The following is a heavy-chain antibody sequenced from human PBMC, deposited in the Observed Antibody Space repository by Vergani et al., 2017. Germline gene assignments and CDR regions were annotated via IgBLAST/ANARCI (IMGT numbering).Heavy chain of an antibody. CDR2: IDPSDSYT. D-gene: IGHD3-22*01. CDR3: AREPYYYDSSGYSQWDY. V-gene: IGHV5-10-1*03. Sequence: EVQLVQSGAEVKKPGESLRISCKGSGYSFTGYWISWVRQMPGKGLEWMGRIDPSDSYTNYSPSFQGHVTISADKSISTAYLQWSSLKASDTAMYYCAREPYYYDSSGYSQWDYWGQGTLVTVSS. J-gene: IGHJ4*02. CDR1: GYSFTGYW.